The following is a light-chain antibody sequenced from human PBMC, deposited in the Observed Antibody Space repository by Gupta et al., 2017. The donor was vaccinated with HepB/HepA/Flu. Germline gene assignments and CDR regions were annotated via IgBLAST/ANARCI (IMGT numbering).Light chain of an antibody. CDR3: QQRNDGHPGMKA. CDR1: HNVYTY. J-gene: IGKJ4*01. CDR2: NAS. V-gene: IGKV3D-11*02. Sequence: EIVLTQSPATLSLSPGEEATLSCRASHNVYTYLAWFQQRLGQAPRLLIYNASTRAAGSPDRFGGSGYGQDCTLTISSLDLEECEVYYCQQRNDGHPGMKAFGGGTKVEIK.